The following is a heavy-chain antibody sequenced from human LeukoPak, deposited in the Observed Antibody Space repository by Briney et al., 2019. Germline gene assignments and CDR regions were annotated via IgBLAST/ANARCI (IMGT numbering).Heavy chain of an antibody. Sequence: GRSLRLSCAASGFTVSSNYMSWVRQAPGKGLEWVSIIYSGGDTYYADSVKGRFTISRDNSKNTLYLQMNSLRAEDTAVYYCARDWASSGYDFFPVYWGQGTLVTVSS. J-gene: IGHJ4*02. D-gene: IGHD5-12*01. V-gene: IGHV3-66*01. CDR3: ARDWASSGYDFFPVY. CDR1: GFTVSSNY. CDR2: IYSGGDT.